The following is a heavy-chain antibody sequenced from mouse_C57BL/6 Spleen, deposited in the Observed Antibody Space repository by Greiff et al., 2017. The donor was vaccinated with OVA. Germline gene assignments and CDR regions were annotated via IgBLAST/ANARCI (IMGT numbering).Heavy chain of an antibody. CDR3: ASCYPMDY. CDR1: GFTFTDYY. CDR2: IRTTANGETT. J-gene: IGHJ4*01. V-gene: IGHV7-3*01. Sequence: EVQRVQSGGGLVQPGGSLSLSCAASGFTFTDYYMSWVRQPPGQALEWLGFIRTTANGETTDDSASVTGRSTISRDNSQSILNLQMYALVAEDSATYYSASCYPMDYWGQGTSVTVSA.